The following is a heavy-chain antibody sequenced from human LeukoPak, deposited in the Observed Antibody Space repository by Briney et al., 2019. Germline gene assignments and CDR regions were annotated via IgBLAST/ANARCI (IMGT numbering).Heavy chain of an antibody. CDR3: AKPHGYSSGPWGAFDI. CDR1: GFTFSSYA. CDR2: ISGSGGST. V-gene: IGHV3-23*01. J-gene: IGHJ3*02. D-gene: IGHD6-19*01. Sequence: PGGSLRLSCAASGFTFSSYAMSWVRQAPGKGLEWVSAISGSGGSTYYADSVKGRFTISRDNSKNTLYLQMNSLRAEDTAVYYCAKPHGYSSGPWGAFDIWGQGTMVTVSS.